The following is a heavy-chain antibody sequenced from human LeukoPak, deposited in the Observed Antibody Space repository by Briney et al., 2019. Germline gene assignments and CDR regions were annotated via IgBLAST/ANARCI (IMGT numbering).Heavy chain of an antibody. D-gene: IGHD6-13*01. J-gene: IGHJ3*02. CDR3: ARARLAAAATGAFDI. V-gene: IGHV1-69*06. Sequence: GASVKVSCKASGGTFSSYAISWVRQAPGQGLEWMGGIIPIFGTANYAQKFQGRVTITADKSTSTAYMELSSLRSEDTAVYYCARARLAAAATGAFDIWGQGTMVTVSS. CDR2: IIPIFGTA. CDR1: GGTFSSYA.